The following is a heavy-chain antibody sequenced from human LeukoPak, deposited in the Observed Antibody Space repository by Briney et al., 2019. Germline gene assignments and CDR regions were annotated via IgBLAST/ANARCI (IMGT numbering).Heavy chain of an antibody. J-gene: IGHJ4*02. V-gene: IGHV3-23*01. CDR2: ISGSGGST. D-gene: IGHD3-3*01. Sequence: PGGSLRLSCAASGFTFSSYAMSWVRQAPGKGLEWVSAISGSGGSTYYADSVKGRFTISRDNSKNTLYLQMNSLRAEDTAVYYCAKVGRGGSPLITIFGVVKGYFDYWGQGTLVTVSS. CDR3: AKVGRGGSPLITIFGVVKGYFDY. CDR1: GFTFSSYA.